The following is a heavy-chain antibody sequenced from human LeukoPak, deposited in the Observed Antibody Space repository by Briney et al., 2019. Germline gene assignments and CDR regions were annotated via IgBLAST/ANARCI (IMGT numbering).Heavy chain of an antibody. D-gene: IGHD1-26*01. V-gene: IGHV1-46*01. CDR3: ARSVGARMFFVY. Sequence: ASVKVSCKASGYTFTSYYMLWVRQAPGQGLEWMGIINPSGGSTSYAQKFQGRVTMTRDMSTSAVYMELSSLRSEDTAVYYCARSVGARMFFVYWGQGTLVTVSS. CDR2: INPSGGST. CDR1: GYTFTSYY. J-gene: IGHJ4*02.